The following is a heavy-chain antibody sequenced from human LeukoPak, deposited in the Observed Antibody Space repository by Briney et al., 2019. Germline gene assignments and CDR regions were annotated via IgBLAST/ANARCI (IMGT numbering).Heavy chain of an antibody. CDR1: GFTFRSNA. CDR2: IRYDGNEK. Sequence: GGSLRLSCAASGFTFRSNAMHWVRQAPGKGLEWVTFIRYDGNEKYYADSVKGRFTVSRDNSKNTLYLQMNSLRVGDTAVYYCAQERDRRGYFDYWGQGTLVTVSS. V-gene: IGHV3-30*02. J-gene: IGHJ4*02. D-gene: IGHD2-15*01. CDR3: AQERDRRGYFDY.